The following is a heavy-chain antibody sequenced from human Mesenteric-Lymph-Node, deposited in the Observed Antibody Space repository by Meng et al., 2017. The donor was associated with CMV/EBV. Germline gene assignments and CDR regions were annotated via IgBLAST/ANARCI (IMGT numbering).Heavy chain of an antibody. CDR3: ARERRGVTIFGVVHYYYGMDV. J-gene: IGHJ6*02. Sequence: GGSLRLSCAASGFTFSDHWMHWVRQAPGKGLVWVSRISSDGGSTSNADSVKGRFTISRDNAKNSLYLQMNSLRAEDTAVYYCARERRGVTIFGVVHYYYGMDVWGQGTTVTVSS. D-gene: IGHD3-3*01. CDR2: ISSDGGST. V-gene: IGHV3-74*01. CDR1: GFTFSDHW.